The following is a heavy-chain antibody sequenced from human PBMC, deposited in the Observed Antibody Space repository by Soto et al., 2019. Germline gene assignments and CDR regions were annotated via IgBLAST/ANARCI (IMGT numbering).Heavy chain of an antibody. J-gene: IGHJ6*03. CDR3: GRGVWEEEDDFLSAGGYLDV. Sequence: QVQLVESGGGLVKPGGSLRLSCAASGFTFSDYYMSWMRQAPGKGLEWVSYISRSGDSEYFADSVKGRFTISRDNAQNSLYLQMSSLRDDNTAVYFCGRGVWEEEDDFLSAGGYLDVWGKGTTVTVSS. V-gene: IGHV3-11*01. D-gene: IGHD3-3*01. CDR1: GFTFSDYY. CDR2: ISRSGDSE.